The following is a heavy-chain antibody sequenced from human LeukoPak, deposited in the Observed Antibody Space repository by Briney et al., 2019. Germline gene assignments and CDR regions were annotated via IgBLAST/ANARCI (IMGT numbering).Heavy chain of an antibody. V-gene: IGHV3-7*01. CDR2: IKQDGSEK. D-gene: IGHD3-16*01. Sequence: PGGSLRLSCAASGFTFSSYWMSWVRQAPGKGLEWVANIKQDGSEKYYVDSVKGRFTISRDNAKNSPYLQMNSLRAEDTAVYYCARMGRGYYYYMDVWGKGTTVTVSS. CDR3: ARMGRGYYYYMDV. CDR1: GFTFSSYW. J-gene: IGHJ6*03.